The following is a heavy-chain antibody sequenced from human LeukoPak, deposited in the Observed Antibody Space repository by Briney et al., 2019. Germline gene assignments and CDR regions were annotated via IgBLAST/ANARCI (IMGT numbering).Heavy chain of an antibody. CDR2: VYISGST. CDR1: GGSISSYY. Sequence: PSETLSLTCTVSGGSISSYYWNWIRQPAGKGLEWIGRVYISGSTNYNPSLKSRVTMSVDTSKNQFSLKLSSVTAADTAVYYCAREFLLGEYFDYWGQGTLVTVSS. J-gene: IGHJ4*02. CDR3: AREFLLGEYFDY. V-gene: IGHV4-4*07. D-gene: IGHD3-16*01.